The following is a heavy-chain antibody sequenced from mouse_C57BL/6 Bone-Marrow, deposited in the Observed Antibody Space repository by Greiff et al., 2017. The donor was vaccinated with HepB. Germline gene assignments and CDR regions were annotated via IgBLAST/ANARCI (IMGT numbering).Heavy chain of an antibody. V-gene: IGHV1-76*01. CDR2: IYPGSGNT. Sequence: VQLQQSGAELVRPGASVKLSCKASGYTFTDYYINWVKQRPGQGLEWIARIYPGSGNTYYNEKFKGKATLTAEKSSSTAYMQLSSLTSEDSAVYFCATITTVVDYYAMDYWGQGTSVTVSS. J-gene: IGHJ4*01. CDR3: ATITTVVDYYAMDY. D-gene: IGHD1-1*01. CDR1: GYTFTDYY.